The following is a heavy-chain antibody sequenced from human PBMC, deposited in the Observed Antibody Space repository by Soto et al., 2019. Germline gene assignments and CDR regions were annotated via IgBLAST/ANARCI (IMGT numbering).Heavy chain of an antibody. V-gene: IGHV1-18*01. J-gene: IGHJ4*02. CDR2: ISAYDGKT. Sequence: GASVKVSCKTSGYTFNTYGINWVRQAPGQGLELMGWISAYDGKTTYAEKFQGRVTLTTDTSTSTAYMELRSLRSDDTAFYFCARSPRSSPYFDYWGQGALVTVSS. CDR1: GYTFNTYG. CDR3: ARSPRSSPYFDY. D-gene: IGHD6-13*01.